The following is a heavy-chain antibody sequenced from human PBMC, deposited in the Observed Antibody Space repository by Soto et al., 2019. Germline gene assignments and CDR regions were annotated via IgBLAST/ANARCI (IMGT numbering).Heavy chain of an antibody. J-gene: IGHJ4*02. CDR3: ARRIVATETSDY. V-gene: IGHV4-61*01. Sequence: SETLSLTCTVSGGSVSSGSYYWSWIRQPPGKGLEWIGYIYYSGSTNYNPSLKSRVTISVDTSKNQFSLKLSSVTAADTAVYYCARRIVATETSDYWGQGTLVTVSS. CDR1: GGSVSSGSYY. D-gene: IGHD5-12*01. CDR2: IYYSGST.